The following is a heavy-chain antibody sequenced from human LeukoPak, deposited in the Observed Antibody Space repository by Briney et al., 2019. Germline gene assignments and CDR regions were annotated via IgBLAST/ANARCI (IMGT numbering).Heavy chain of an antibody. CDR2: MNPSSGNT. V-gene: IGHV1-8*01. J-gene: IGHJ4*02. D-gene: IGHD5-18*01. CDR3: ARGISGYSYGYGDN. Sequence: ASVKVSCQASGYNFIDYDINWVRQAPGQGPEWMGWMNPSSGNTGYAQKFQGRVSMTRDTSINIAYMELTSPGSDDTAVYYCARGISGYSYGYGDNWGRGTLVTVPS. CDR1: GYNFIDYD.